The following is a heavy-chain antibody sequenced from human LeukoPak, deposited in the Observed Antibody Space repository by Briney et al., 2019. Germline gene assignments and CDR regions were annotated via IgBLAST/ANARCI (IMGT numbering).Heavy chain of an antibody. CDR2: IYASGST. D-gene: IGHD6-13*01. CDR1: GGSISNYY. V-gene: IGHV4-4*07. J-gene: IGHJ4*02. CDR3: ARGGSSWQSFDF. Sequence: SETLSLTCTVYGGSISNYYWSWIRQPAGKGLEWIVRIYASGSTNYNPSLKSRVTMSVDTSKNQFSLKLTSVTAADTAVYYCARGGSSWQSFDFWGQGTLVTVSS.